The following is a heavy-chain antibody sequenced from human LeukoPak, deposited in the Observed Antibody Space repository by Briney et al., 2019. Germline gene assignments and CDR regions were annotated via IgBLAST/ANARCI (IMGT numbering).Heavy chain of an antibody. CDR3: ARIDYYYYYMDV. CDR2: MNPNSGNT. V-gene: IGHV1-8*01. Sequence: ASVKVSRKASGYTFTSYDINWVRQATGQGLEWMGWMNPNSGNTGYAQKFQGRVTMTRNTSISTAYMELSSLRSEDTAVYYCARIDYYYYYMDVWGKGTTVTVSS. J-gene: IGHJ6*03. CDR1: GYTFTSYD.